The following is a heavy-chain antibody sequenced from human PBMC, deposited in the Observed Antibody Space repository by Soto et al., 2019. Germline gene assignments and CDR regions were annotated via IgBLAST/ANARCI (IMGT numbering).Heavy chain of an antibody. J-gene: IGHJ4*02. Sequence: EVQLVESGGGLVKPGGSLRLSCAASGFTFSNAWMSWVRQAPGKGLEWVGRIKSKNDGGTTDYAAPMKGRFTISRDDSENTLYLQMNSLKTEDTAVYYCIKAAAGLFDYWGQGTLVTVSS. CDR2: IKSKNDGGTT. CDR1: GFTFSNAW. CDR3: IKAAAGLFDY. D-gene: IGHD6-13*01. V-gene: IGHV3-15*01.